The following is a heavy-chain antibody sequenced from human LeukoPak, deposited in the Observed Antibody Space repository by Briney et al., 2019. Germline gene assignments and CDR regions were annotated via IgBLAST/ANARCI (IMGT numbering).Heavy chain of an antibody. J-gene: IGHJ6*03. V-gene: IGHV4-34*01. CDR2: INHSGST. CDR3: ARGRTGYHLLPTRKNSDYYYVDV. D-gene: IGHD2-2*01. CDR1: GGSFSGYY. Sequence: SETLSLTCAVYGGSFSGYYRSWIRQPPGKRLERIGEINHSGSTNYNPSLKSRVTISVDTSKNQFSLKLSSVTAADTAVYYCARGRTGYHLLPTRKNSDYYYVDVWGKGTTVTVSS.